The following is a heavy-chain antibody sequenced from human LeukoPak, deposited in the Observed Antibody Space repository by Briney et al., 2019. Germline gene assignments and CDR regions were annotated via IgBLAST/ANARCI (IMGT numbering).Heavy chain of an antibody. V-gene: IGHV4-59*12. CDR2: IYYSGST. CDR1: GGSISSYY. J-gene: IGHJ4*02. CDR3: ASTKGGVGSINGYFDY. D-gene: IGHD2-8*02. Sequence: SETLSLTCTVSGGSISSYYWSWIRQPPGKGLEWIGYIYYSGSTNYNPSLKSRVTISLDNSKNQFSLKLSSVTAADTAVYYCASTKGGVGSINGYFDYWGQGTLVTVSS.